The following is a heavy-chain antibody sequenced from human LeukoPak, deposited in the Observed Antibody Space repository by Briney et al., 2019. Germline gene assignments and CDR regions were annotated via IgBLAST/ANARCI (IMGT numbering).Heavy chain of an antibody. Sequence: SETLSLTCAVYGGSFSGYYWSWIRQPPGKGLEWIGEINHSGSTNYNPSLKSRVTISVDTSKNQVSLKLSSVTAADTAVYYCARDATMVRGATHWGYYYYMDVWGKGTTVTVSS. V-gene: IGHV4-34*01. CDR3: ARDATMVRGATHWGYYYYMDV. D-gene: IGHD3-10*01. J-gene: IGHJ6*03. CDR1: GGSFSGYY. CDR2: INHSGST.